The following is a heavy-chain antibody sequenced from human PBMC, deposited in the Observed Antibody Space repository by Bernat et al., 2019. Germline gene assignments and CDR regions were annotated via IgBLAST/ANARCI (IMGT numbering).Heavy chain of an antibody. CDR1: GFTFSSYA. Sequence: EVQLLESGGGLVQPGGSLRLSCAASGFTFSSYAMNWVRQAPGKGLDWVSAIRDTGGSTHYADSVKGRFTISRDNSKNTLYLQMNSLSADDTAVYYCAKMGLSAGPAAIDYWGRGTLVTVSS. D-gene: IGHD6-13*01. V-gene: IGHV3-23*01. CDR3: AKMGLSAGPAAIDY. J-gene: IGHJ4*02. CDR2: IRDTGGST.